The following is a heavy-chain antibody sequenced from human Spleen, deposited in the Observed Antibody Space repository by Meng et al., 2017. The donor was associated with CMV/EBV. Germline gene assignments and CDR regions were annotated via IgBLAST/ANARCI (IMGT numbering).Heavy chain of an antibody. J-gene: IGHJ5*02. Sequence: GESLKISCAASGFTFSSYAMSWVRQAPGKGLEWVSIISGRGDSTYYADSVKGRFTISRDNSKNTLYLQMNSLRAEDTAVYYCARDRGADNWFDPWGQGTLVTVSS. CDR2: ISGRGDST. CDR3: ARDRGADNWFDP. CDR1: GFTFSSYA. V-gene: IGHV3-23*01. D-gene: IGHD3-10*01.